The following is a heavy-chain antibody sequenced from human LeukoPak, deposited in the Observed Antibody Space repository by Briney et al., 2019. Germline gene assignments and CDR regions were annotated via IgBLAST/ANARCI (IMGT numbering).Heavy chain of an antibody. V-gene: IGHV3-7*03. Sequence: PGGSLRLSCAASGFTFSGFSMSWVRQSPTKGLEWVANIKQDGSERYYVDSVKGRFTISRDNSKNMLYLQMNSLRAEDTAVYYCARGAYGDYDYWGQGTLVTISS. CDR1: GFTFSGFS. D-gene: IGHD4-17*01. J-gene: IGHJ4*02. CDR3: ARGAYGDYDY. CDR2: IKQDGSER.